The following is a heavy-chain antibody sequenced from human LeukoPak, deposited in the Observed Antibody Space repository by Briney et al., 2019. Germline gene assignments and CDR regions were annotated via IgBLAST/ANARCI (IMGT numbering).Heavy chain of an antibody. V-gene: IGHV3-48*03. CDR1: GFIFNSYE. CDR2: ISFSGNSI. D-gene: IGHD5-18*01. J-gene: IGHJ4*02. CDR3: ATYRQVLLPFES. Sequence: PGGSLRLSCVASGFIFNSYEMNWVRQAPGKGLEWVAFISFSGNSIYYADSVKGRFTISRDNAKNSLYLQMNSLRVEDTAIYYCATYRQVLLPFESWGQGTLVTVSS.